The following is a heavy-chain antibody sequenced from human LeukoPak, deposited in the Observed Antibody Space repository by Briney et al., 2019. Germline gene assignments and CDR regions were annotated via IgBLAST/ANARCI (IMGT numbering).Heavy chain of an antibody. CDR2: IFSSGST. J-gene: IGHJ6*03. Sequence: PSETLSLTCTVSGGSISSSGCYWSWIRQPAGKGLEWIGRIFSSGSTNCNPSLKSRVTISVDTSKNQFSLKLNSVNAADTAVYYCAREGDYGDYSKSFYYMDVWGKGTTVTVSS. V-gene: IGHV4-61*02. CDR1: GGSISSSGCY. CDR3: AREGDYGDYSKSFYYMDV. D-gene: IGHD4-17*01.